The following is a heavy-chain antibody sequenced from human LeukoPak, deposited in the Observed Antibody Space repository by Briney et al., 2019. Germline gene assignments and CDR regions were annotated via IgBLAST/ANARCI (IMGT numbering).Heavy chain of an antibody. V-gene: IGHV1-18*01. D-gene: IGHD6-6*01. Sequence: ASVKVSCKASGYTFTSYGISWVRQAPGQGLEWMGWISAYNGNTNYAQKLQGRVTMTTDTSTSTAYMELRSLRSDDTAVYYCARVSSSYFNYYYYYMDVWGKGTTVTVSS. CDR3: ARVSSSYFNYYYYYMDV. J-gene: IGHJ6*03. CDR2: ISAYNGNT. CDR1: GYTFTSYG.